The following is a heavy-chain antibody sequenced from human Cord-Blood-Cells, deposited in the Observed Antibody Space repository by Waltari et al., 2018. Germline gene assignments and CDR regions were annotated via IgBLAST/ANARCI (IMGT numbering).Heavy chain of an antibody. V-gene: IGHV3-9*03. CDR1: GFTFDVYV. CDR2: ISWNSGSI. Sequence: EVQLVESGGGLVQPGRSLRLSCAASGFTFDVYVMHWVRQAPGKGLEWVSGISWNSGSIGYADSVKGRFTISRDNAKNSLYLQMNSLRAEDMALYYCAKDRRPYSNYDAFDIWGQGTMVTVSS. J-gene: IGHJ3*02. D-gene: IGHD4-4*01. CDR3: AKDRRPYSNYDAFDI.